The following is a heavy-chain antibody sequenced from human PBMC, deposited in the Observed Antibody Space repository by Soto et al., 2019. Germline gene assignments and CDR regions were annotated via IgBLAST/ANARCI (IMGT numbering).Heavy chain of an antibody. J-gene: IGHJ4*02. CDR3: ARLMPRFDY. Sequence: QVQLQQWGAGLLKPSETLSLTCAVYGGSFSGYYWSWIRQPPGKGLEWIGEINHSGSTNYNPSLKTRLTRXVDTSKNQFSLKLSSVTAADTAVYYCARLMPRFDYWGQGTLVTVSS. CDR1: GGSFSGYY. D-gene: IGHD2-2*01. V-gene: IGHV4-34*01. CDR2: INHSGST.